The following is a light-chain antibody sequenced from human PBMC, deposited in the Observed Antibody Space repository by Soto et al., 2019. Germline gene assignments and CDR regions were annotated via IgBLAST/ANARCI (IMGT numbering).Light chain of an antibody. Sequence: EIVLTQSPGTLSLSPGERATLSCRASQSVTSSYLAWYQQKPGQAPRPLIYGASSRATGIPDRFSGSGSGTDFTHTITRLETEDFAVYYCQQYGSSPAFGGGTKVVIK. CDR2: GAS. J-gene: IGKJ4*01. V-gene: IGKV3-20*01. CDR3: QQYGSSPA. CDR1: QSVTSSY.